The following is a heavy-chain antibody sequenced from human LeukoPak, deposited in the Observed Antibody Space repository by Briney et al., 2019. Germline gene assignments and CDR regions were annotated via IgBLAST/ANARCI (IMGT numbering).Heavy chain of an antibody. CDR1: GYTFTVYY. D-gene: IGHD3-9*01. Sequence: ASVKVSCTASGYTFTVYYMHWVRQAPGQGLEWMGWINPNSGGTNYTQKFQGWVTMTRDTSISTAYMELSRLRSDDTAVYYCARDVNDILTGYSYNWFDPWGQGTLVTVSS. CDR3: ARDVNDILTGYSYNWFDP. CDR2: INPNSGGT. V-gene: IGHV1-2*04. J-gene: IGHJ5*02.